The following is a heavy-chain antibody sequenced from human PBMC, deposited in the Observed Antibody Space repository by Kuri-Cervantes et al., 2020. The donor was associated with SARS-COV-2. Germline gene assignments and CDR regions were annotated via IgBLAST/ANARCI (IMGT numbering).Heavy chain of an antibody. CDR1: GFTFSSYS. CDR3: AREKGSGDLARTDPFDI. CDR2: ISSSSSYI. D-gene: IGHD3-10*01. V-gene: IGHV3-21*01. J-gene: IGHJ3*02. Sequence: GESLKISCAASGFTFSSYSMNWVRQAPGKGLEWVSSISSSSSYIYYADSVKGRFTISRDNSKNTLYLQMNSLRAEDTAVYYCAREKGSGDLARTDPFDIWGQGTMVTVSS.